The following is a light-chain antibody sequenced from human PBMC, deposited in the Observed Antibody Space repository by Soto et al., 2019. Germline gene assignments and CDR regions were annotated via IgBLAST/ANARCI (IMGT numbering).Light chain of an antibody. CDR1: TGAVTSGLY. CDR3: LLAFSGTRV. CDR2: DTS. J-gene: IGLJ2*01. Sequence: QAVVTQEPSLTVSPGGTVTLTCGSSTGAVTSGLYPYWFQQKPGQAPRTLIYDTSNKHSWTPARFSGSLLGGKAALTLSGAQPEDEADYYCLLAFSGTRVFGGGTQLTVL. V-gene: IGLV7-46*01.